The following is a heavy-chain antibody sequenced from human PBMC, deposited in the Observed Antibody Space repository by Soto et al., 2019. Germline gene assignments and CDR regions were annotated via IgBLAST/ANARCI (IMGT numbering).Heavy chain of an antibody. J-gene: IGHJ4*02. CDR2: ISFDGDNK. Sequence: GGSLRLSCAASGFTFSSFAMHWFRQTPAKVLEWVAAISFDGDNKYSADSVKGRFTISRDNSKNTLYLHMNGLRVEDTALYYCARDFYHDSGGPNDHLDYWGQGTLVTVSS. CDR1: GFTFSSFA. V-gene: IGHV3-30-3*01. CDR3: ARDFYHDSGGPNDHLDY. D-gene: IGHD3-22*01.